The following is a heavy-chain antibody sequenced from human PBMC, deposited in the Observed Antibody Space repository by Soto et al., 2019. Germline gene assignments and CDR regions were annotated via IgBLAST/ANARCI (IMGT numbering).Heavy chain of an antibody. CDR3: ARGPLGYCSGGSCSNRHFDY. J-gene: IGHJ4*02. D-gene: IGHD2-15*01. Sequence: QVQLVQSGAEVKKPGSSVKVSCKASGGTFSSYAISWVRQAPGQGLEWMGGIIPIFGTANYAQKFQGRVTITADESTSTAYMELSSLRSEDMAVYYCARGPLGYCSGGSCSNRHFDYWGQGTLVTVSS. V-gene: IGHV1-69*01. CDR2: IIPIFGTA. CDR1: GGTFSSYA.